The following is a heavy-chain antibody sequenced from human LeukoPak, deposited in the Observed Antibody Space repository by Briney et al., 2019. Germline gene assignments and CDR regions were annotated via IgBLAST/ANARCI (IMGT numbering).Heavy chain of an antibody. D-gene: IGHD6-19*01. CDR2: INPNSGGT. Sequence: ASVKVSCKASGYTFTGYYMHWVRQAPGQGLEWMGWINPNSGGTNYAQKFQGRVTMTRDTSISTAYMELNRLTSDDTAVYYCARVAGFSSGWYGRKLDYWGQGTLVTIS. J-gene: IGHJ4*02. CDR3: ARVAGFSSGWYGRKLDY. V-gene: IGHV1-2*02. CDR1: GYTFTGYY.